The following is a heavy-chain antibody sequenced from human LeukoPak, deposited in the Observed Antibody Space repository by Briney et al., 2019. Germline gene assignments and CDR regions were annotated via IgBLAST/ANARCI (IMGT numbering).Heavy chain of an antibody. Sequence: GRSLRLSCAAPGFTFSTYDMHWVRQAPGKGLEWVAIISKDGSSKYYADSVKGRFTISRDSSEKMLFLQMISLRTEDTAVYYCTRDQVGIVVRPPTRADGFDIWGQGTMVTVSS. V-gene: IGHV3-30*14. CDR1: GFTFSTYD. J-gene: IGHJ3*02. CDR2: ISKDGSSK. D-gene: IGHD2-2*01. CDR3: TRDQVGIVVRPPTRADGFDI.